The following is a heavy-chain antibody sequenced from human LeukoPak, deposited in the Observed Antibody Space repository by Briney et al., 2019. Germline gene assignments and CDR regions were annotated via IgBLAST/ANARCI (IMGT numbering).Heavy chain of an antibody. J-gene: IGHJ4*02. CDR2: ISGSGGRT. CDR3: AKEDASYSYGRV. V-gene: IGHV3-23*01. CDR1: GFTFSSFA. D-gene: IGHD5-18*01. Sequence: PGGSLRLSCAAPGFTFSSFAMSWVRQAPGKGLEWVSAISGSGGRTYYADSVKGRFTISRDTSKNTLYLQMNSLRVEDTALYYGAKEDASYSYGRVWGQGTLVTVS.